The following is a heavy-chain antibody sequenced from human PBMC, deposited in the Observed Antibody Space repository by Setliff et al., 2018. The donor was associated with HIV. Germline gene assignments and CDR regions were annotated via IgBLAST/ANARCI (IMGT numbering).Heavy chain of an antibody. J-gene: IGHJ4*02. Sequence: PSETLSLTCAVSGDSITKGGYYWSWIRQFARKGLEWIADIYYSGRINYNPSLKSRLTVSIDTSKNHLSLKVISVSVADTATYFCARGKDPGLYFGNWRQGTLVTVSS. CDR1: GDSITKGGYY. D-gene: IGHD2-15*01. CDR2: IYYSGRI. V-gene: IGHV4-31*11. CDR3: ARGKDPGLYFGN.